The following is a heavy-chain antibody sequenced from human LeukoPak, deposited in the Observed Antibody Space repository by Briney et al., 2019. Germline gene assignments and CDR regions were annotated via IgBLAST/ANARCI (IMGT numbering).Heavy chain of an antibody. D-gene: IGHD6-19*01. CDR3: ANHRYNSGGGYAFDI. CDR2: ISSSSSYI. V-gene: IGHV3-21*01. J-gene: IGHJ3*02. CDR1: RFTFSTYS. Sequence: PGGSLRLSCAASRFTFSTYSMNWVRRAPGKGLEWVSSISSSSSYIYYADSVKGRFTISRDNAKNSLYLQMNSLRAEDTAVYYCANHRYNSGGGYAFDIWGQGTMVTVSS.